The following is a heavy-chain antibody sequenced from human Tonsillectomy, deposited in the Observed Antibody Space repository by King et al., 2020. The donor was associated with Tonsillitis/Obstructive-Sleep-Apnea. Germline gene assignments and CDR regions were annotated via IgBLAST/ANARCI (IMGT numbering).Heavy chain of an antibody. J-gene: IGHJ4*02. CDR2: ITWDGGST. Sequence: VQLVESGGVVVQPGGSLRLSCAASGFTFDDYTMHWVRQPPGKGLEWVSLITWDGGSTYYADSVKGRFTISRDNSKNSLYLQMNSLRTEDTAFYYCARALYSSSSFFDYWGQGTLVTVSS. CDR3: ARALYSSSSFFDY. V-gene: IGHV3-43*01. D-gene: IGHD6-6*01. CDR1: GFTFDDYT.